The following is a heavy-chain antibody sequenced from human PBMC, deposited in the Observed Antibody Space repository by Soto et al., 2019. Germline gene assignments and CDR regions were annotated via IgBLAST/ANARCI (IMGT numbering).Heavy chain of an antibody. CDR2: IYYSGST. CDR1: GGSISSYY. Sequence: QVQLQESGPGLVKPSETLSLTCTVSGGSISSYYWSWIRQPPGKGLEWIGYIYYSGSTNYNPSLKSRVTISVDTANNQFSLMLSSVTAADTAVYYCARGGRPTVTTWENWYFDLWGRGTLVTVSS. D-gene: IGHD4-17*01. CDR3: ARGGRPTVTTWENWYFDL. V-gene: IGHV4-59*01. J-gene: IGHJ2*01.